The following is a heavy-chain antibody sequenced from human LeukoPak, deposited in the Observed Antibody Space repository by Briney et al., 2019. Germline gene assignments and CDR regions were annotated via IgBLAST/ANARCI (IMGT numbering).Heavy chain of an antibody. J-gene: IGHJ4*02. D-gene: IGHD5-24*01. CDR3: ASADGYKIDY. Sequence: SETLSLTCTVSGDSISGSSYYWGWIRQPPGKGLEWIGNIYYGGSTYYNPSLKSRVSISVDTSNNQFSLKVSSVTAAYTAVYYCASADGYKIDYWGQGTLVTVSS. CDR2: IYYGGST. CDR1: GDSISGSSYY. V-gene: IGHV4-39*01.